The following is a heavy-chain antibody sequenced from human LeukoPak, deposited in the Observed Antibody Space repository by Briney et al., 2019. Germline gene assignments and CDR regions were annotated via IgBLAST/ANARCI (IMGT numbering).Heavy chain of an antibody. CDR3: ARPSIPSAAASALDI. CDR2: IYYTGST. J-gene: IGHJ3*02. CDR1: GGSIGTYY. D-gene: IGHD2-2*01. Sequence: SETLSLTCSVSGGSIGTYYWTWIRQPPGKGLEWFGFIYYTGSTNYNPSLKSRATMSVDTSKNQVSLKMTSVTVADTAVYYCARPSIPSAAASALDIWGQGTMVTVSS. V-gene: IGHV4-59*08.